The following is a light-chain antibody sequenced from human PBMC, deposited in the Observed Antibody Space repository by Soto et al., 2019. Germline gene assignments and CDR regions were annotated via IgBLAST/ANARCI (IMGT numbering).Light chain of an antibody. Sequence: QTVVTQEPSFSVSPGGTVTLTCGLSSGSVSTSYYPSWYQQTPGQAPRRLIYSTNTRSSGVPDRFSGSILGNKAALTITGAQADDESDYYCVLYMGSGISVFGGGTKLT. CDR2: STN. J-gene: IGLJ2*01. CDR3: VLYMGSGISV. V-gene: IGLV8-61*01. CDR1: SGSVSTSYY.